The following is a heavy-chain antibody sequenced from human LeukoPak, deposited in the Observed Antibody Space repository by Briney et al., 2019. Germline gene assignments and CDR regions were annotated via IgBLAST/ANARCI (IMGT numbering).Heavy chain of an antibody. D-gene: IGHD3-22*01. CDR1: GYTFTGYY. Sequence: ASVKVSCKASGYTFTGYYMHWVRQAPGQGLEWMGWINPNSGGTSYAQKFQGWVTMTRDTSISTAYMELSRLRSDDTAVYYCARGTYYYDSSGSRFDPWGQGTLVTVSS. V-gene: IGHV1-2*04. CDR3: ARGTYYYDSSGSRFDP. CDR2: INPNSGGT. J-gene: IGHJ5*02.